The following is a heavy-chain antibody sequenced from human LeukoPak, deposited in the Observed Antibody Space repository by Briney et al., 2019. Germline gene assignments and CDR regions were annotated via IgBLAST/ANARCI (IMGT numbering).Heavy chain of an antibody. V-gene: IGHV4-59*08. CDR2: IHYTGST. CDR1: SGPISTYY. J-gene: IGHJ4*02. D-gene: IGHD4-17*01. CDR3: VRHVPMTTYDS. Sequence: SETLSLTCTVSSGPISTYYWSWIRQPPGKGLEWMGYIHYTGSTNYNSSLQSRVTMSVDTSKNQFSLKLSSVTAADTAVYYCVRHVPMTTYDSWGQGTLVTVSS.